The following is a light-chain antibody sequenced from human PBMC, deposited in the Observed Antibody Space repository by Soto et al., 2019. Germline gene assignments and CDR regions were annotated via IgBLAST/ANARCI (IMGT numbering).Light chain of an antibody. Sequence: VLTQSPGPLSLSPGERATLSCRASQSVNTNYLAWYQQKPGQAPGLLIYEASTRATGIPARFSGSGSGTDFTLTISSLEPEDFALYYCQQHSHWPLTFGGGTKVDI. V-gene: IGKV3-11*01. CDR2: EAS. CDR3: QQHSHWPLT. J-gene: IGKJ4*02. CDR1: QSVNTNY.